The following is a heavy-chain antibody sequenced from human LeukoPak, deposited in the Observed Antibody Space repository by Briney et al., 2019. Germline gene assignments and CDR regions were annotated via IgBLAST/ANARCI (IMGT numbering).Heavy chain of an antibody. CDR1: GGSISTYY. Sequence: PSETLSLTCTVSGGSISTYYWSWIRQPPGKGLEYIGYIYYSGSTNYNPSLKSRVTMSLDTSKNQFSLKLSSVTAADTAVYYCAREEVPHGFDIWGQETMVTVPS. V-gene: IGHV4-59*01. CDR3: AREEVPHGFDI. CDR2: IYYSGST. J-gene: IGHJ3*02.